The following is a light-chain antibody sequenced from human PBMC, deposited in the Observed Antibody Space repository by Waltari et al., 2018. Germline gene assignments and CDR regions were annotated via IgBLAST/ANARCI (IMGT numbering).Light chain of an antibody. V-gene: IGKV1-16*02. CDR3: LQYHYYPYT. J-gene: IGKJ2*01. CDR1: QGISNY. CDR2: GAS. Sequence: DIQMTQSPSSLSASVGDRLTITCRASQGISNYVAWFQQKPGKAPKSLIYGASSLQNGVPSKFSGSGSGTEFTLTISSLQPEDFATYFCLQYHYYPYTFGPGTTLEIK.